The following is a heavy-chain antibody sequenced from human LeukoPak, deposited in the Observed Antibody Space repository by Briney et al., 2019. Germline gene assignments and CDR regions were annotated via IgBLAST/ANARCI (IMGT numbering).Heavy chain of an antibody. J-gene: IGHJ4*02. CDR2: INFDGSST. CDR1: GFTLSSYW. CDR3: ARANNFDY. D-gene: IGHD4/OR15-4a*01. Sequence: PGGSLRLSCAASGFTLSSYWMHWVCQVPGKGLVWVSRINFDGSSTNYADSVKGRFTISRDNAKNTLYLQMNSLRAEDTAVYSCARANNFDYWGQGALVTVSS. V-gene: IGHV3-74*01.